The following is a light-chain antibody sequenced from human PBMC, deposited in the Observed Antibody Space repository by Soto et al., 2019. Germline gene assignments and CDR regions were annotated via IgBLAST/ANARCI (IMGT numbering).Light chain of an antibody. CDR3: QQSYMDPIT. J-gene: IGKJ5*01. V-gene: IGKV1-39*01. CDR2: DAS. Sequence: QVTKSPSSLPAWLGDSVNITFRASQSISSYLNWYQQKPGKAPKVLIYDASRLQSGDPSRVRGIGGGTDFTLSISSVQPEDLESYFSQQSYMDPITVGQGTRLEIK. CDR1: QSISSY.